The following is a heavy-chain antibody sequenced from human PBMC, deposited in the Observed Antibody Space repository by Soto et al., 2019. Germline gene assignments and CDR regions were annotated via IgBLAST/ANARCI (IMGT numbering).Heavy chain of an antibody. CDR2: IDPSDSYT. D-gene: IGHD6-19*01. CDR1: GYSFTSYW. CDR3: ARRASSGWYRDDY. J-gene: IGHJ4*02. Sequence: DSLTISCKGSGYSFTSYWISLVRQMPGKGLEWMGRIDPSDSYTNYSPSFQGHVTISADKSISTAYLQWSSLKASDTAMYYCARRASSGWYRDDYWGQGTLVTVSS. V-gene: IGHV5-10-1*01.